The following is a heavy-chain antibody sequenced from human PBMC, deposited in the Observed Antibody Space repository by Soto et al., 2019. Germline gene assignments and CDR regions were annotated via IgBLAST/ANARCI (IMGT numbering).Heavy chain of an antibody. CDR1: GYTLTELS. Sequence: ASVKVSFKVSGYTLTELSMHWVRQAPGKGLEWMGGFDPEDGETIYAQKFQGRVTMTEDTSTDTAYMELSSLRSEDTAVYYCATYFQIPDAFDIWGQGTMVTVSS. V-gene: IGHV1-24*01. CDR2: FDPEDGET. J-gene: IGHJ3*02. D-gene: IGHD1-26*01. CDR3: ATYFQIPDAFDI.